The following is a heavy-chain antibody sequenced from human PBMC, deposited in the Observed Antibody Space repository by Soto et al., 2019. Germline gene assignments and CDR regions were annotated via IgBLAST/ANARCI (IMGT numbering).Heavy chain of an antibody. V-gene: IGHV3-9*01. J-gene: IGHJ4*02. CDR2: ISWESGSI. CDR3: VKDHGEDFGYDLDYFNY. CDR1: GFNFDDYA. Sequence: EVQLVESGGGLVQPGRSLRLSCAASGFNFDDYAMHWVRQIPGKGLEWVSGISWESGSIGYADSVKGRFSISRDNAKNSMYMQMNSLRAEDTADYYCVKDHGEDFGYDLDYFNYWGQGTLVTVSS. D-gene: IGHD5-12*01.